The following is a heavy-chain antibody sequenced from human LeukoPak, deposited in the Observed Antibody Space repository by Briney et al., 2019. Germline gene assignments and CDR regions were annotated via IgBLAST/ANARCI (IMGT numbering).Heavy chain of an antibody. J-gene: IGHJ4*02. V-gene: IGHV1-58*02. D-gene: IGHD3-22*01. Sequence: SVKVSCKASGFAFTTSAMQWVRQARGQRLEWIGWIVVGSGNTNYAQKFQERVTITRDMSTSTAYMELSSLRSEDTAVYYCAAAYRYFYDRGGYFDYWGQGTLVTVSS. CDR1: GFAFTTSA. CDR3: AAAYRYFYDRGGYFDY. CDR2: IVVGSGNT.